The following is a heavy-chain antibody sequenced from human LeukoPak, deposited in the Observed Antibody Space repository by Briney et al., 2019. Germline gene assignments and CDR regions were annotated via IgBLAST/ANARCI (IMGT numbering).Heavy chain of an antibody. CDR3: ARDEFIWGIAAAGTRVFDY. V-gene: IGHV3-15*01. Sequence: PGGSLRLSCVASGFTFSNAWMGWVRQAPGKGLEWVGHIKRKTDGGTTDCAAPVKGRFTISRDDSKNTLYLQMNSLRAEDTAVYYCARDEFIWGIAAAGTRVFDYWGQGTLVTVSS. CDR1: GFTFSNAW. CDR2: IKRKTDGGTT. J-gene: IGHJ4*02. D-gene: IGHD6-13*01.